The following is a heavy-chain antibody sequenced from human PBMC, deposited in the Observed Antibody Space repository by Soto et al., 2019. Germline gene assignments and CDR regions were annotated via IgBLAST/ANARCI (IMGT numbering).Heavy chain of an antibody. J-gene: IGHJ6*02. D-gene: IGHD7-27*01. Sequence: PSETLSLTCAVYGGSFSCYYWSWIRQPPGKGLEWIGEINHSGSTNYNPSLKSRVTISVDTSKNQFSLKLSSVTAADTAVYYCARGGPFLGYYYYGMDVWGQGTTVTVSS. CDR3: ARGGPFLGYYYYGMDV. CDR1: GGSFSCYY. CDR2: INHSGST. V-gene: IGHV4-34*01.